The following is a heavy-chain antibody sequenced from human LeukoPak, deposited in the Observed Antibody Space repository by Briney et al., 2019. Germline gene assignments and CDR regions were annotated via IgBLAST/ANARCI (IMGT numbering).Heavy chain of an antibody. D-gene: IGHD2-15*01. Sequence: PGGSLRLSCAASGFTFSSYGMHWVRQAPGKGLEWVAFIRYDGSNKYYADSVKGRFTISRDNSKNTLYLQMNSLRAEDTGVYYCAKEPQKCGSSFDYWGQGTLVTVSS. V-gene: IGHV3-30*02. J-gene: IGHJ4*02. CDR1: GFTFSSYG. CDR2: IRYDGSNK. CDR3: AKEPQKCGSSFDY.